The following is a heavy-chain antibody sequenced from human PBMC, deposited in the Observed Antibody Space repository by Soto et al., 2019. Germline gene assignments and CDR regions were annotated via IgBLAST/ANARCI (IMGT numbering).Heavy chain of an antibody. V-gene: IGHV4-59*11. J-gene: IGHJ6*02. CDR2: IYYRGST. Sequence: SETLSLTCTGSGGSISSHYWSWVRQAPGKGLEWIGHIYYRGSTSYNPSLRSRSTISVDTSNNQFSLKLNSVTTADTAVYYCARDGREASGMDVWGQGTKVTV. CDR3: ARDGREASGMDV. D-gene: IGHD1-26*01. CDR1: GGSISSHY.